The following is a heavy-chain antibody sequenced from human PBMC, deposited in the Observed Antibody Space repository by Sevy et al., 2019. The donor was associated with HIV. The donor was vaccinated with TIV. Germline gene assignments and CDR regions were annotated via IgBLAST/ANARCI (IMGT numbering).Heavy chain of an antibody. D-gene: IGHD3-9*01. J-gene: IGHJ4*02. CDR3: ARSRYYFDS. V-gene: IGHV4-4*08. Sequence: SETLSLTCNVSGASITSYYWSWIRQPPGKGLEWVGDIGSSGPGNYNPSLKSRVTLSVDTTKSHFSLKLRSVTAVDTAVYCCARSRYYFDSWGQGALVTVSS. CDR2: IGSSGPG. CDR1: GASITSYY.